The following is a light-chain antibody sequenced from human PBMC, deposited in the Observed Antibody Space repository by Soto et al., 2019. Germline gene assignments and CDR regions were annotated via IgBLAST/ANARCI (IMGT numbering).Light chain of an antibody. CDR1: SSDVGGHNS. J-gene: IGLJ1*01. V-gene: IGLV2-14*01. CDR2: DVS. Sequence: QSALTQPASVSGSPGQSTTISCTGTSSDVGGHNSVSWYRQDPGKAPKLMIYDVSSRPSGVSDRFSGSKSGNTASLTISGLQIEDEADYYCSSFTRSVTYVFGTGTKVTVL. CDR3: SSFTRSVTYV.